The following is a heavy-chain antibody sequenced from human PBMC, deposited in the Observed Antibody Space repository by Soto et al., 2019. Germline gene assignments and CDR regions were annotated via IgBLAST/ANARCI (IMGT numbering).Heavy chain of an antibody. Sequence: QVQLVQSGAEEKKPGASVTVSCKASGYTFTSYAMHWVRQAPGQRLEWMGWINAGNGNTKYSQKFQGRVTITRDTSASTAYMELSSLRSEDTAVYYCARLRMTIFGVARYGMDVWGQGTTVTVSS. J-gene: IGHJ6*02. CDR2: INAGNGNT. D-gene: IGHD3-3*01. V-gene: IGHV1-3*05. CDR3: ARLRMTIFGVARYGMDV. CDR1: GYTFTSYA.